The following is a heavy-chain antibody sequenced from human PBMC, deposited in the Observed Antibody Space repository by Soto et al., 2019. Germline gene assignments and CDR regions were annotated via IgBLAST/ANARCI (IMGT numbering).Heavy chain of an antibody. J-gene: IGHJ5*02. Sequence: KGPQASVKVSCKASGYTFTSYGISWVRQAPGQGLEWMGWISAYNGNTNYAQKLQGRVTMTTDTSTSTAYMELRSLRSDDTAVYYCARILDGSGWHHTPVGFDPWGQGTLVTVPQ. CDR3: ARILDGSGWHHTPVGFDP. CDR1: GYTFTSYG. D-gene: IGHD6-19*01. V-gene: IGHV1-18*01. CDR2: ISAYNGNT.